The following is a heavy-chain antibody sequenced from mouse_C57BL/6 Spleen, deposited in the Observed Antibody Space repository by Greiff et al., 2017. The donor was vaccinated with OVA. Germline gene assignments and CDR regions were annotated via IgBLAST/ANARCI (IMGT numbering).Heavy chain of an antibody. CDR3: ATGSSYWYFDV. CDR2: ISYSGST. CDR1: GYSITSGYD. D-gene: IGHD1-1*01. Sequence: DVQLQESGPGMVKPSQSLSLTCTVTGYSITSGYDWHWIRHFPGNKLEWMGYISYSGSTNYNPSLKSRISITHDPSKNHFFLKLNSVTTEDTATYYCATGSSYWYFDVWGTGTTVTVSS. V-gene: IGHV3-1*01. J-gene: IGHJ1*03.